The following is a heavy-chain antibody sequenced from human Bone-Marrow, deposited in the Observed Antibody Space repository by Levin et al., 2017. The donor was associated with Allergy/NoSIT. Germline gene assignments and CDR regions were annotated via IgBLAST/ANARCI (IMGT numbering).Heavy chain of an antibody. J-gene: IGHJ1*01. D-gene: IGHD1-26*01. Sequence: TGGSLRLSCAASGFTFSSYWMSWVRQAPGKGLEWVANIKQDGSEKYYVDSVKGRFTISRDNAKNSLYLQMNSLRAEDTAVYYCARSISGVIIVGATWFQHWGQGTLVTVSS. CDR2: IKQDGSEK. CDR3: ARSISGVIIVGATWFQH. V-gene: IGHV3-7*01. CDR1: GFTFSSYW.